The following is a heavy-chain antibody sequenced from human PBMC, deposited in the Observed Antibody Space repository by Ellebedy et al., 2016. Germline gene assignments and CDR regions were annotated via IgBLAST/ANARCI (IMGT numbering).Heavy chain of an antibody. Sequence: ASVKVSXXASGYTFTSYSLHWVRQAPGQGLEWMGIINPRRGSTNYAQEFQGRVAMTTDTSTSIAYLELSSLRSEDTAVYYCVRGANFGVIIIDNWFNPWGQGTLVTVSS. V-gene: IGHV1-46*01. D-gene: IGHD3-3*01. CDR1: GYTFTSYS. CDR3: VRGANFGVIIIDNWFNP. CDR2: INPRRGST. J-gene: IGHJ5*02.